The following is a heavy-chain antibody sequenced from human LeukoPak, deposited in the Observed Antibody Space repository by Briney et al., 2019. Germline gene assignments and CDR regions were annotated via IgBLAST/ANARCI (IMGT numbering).Heavy chain of an antibody. J-gene: IGHJ6*03. CDR1: GYTFTSYY. D-gene: IGHD3-10*01. V-gene: IGHV1-46*01. Sequence: ASVKVSCKASGYTFTSYYMHWVRQAPGRGLEWMGIINPSGGSTSYAQNFQGRVTMTRDTSTSTVYMELSSLRSEDTAVYYCASIGYGFHYMDVWGKGTTVTVSS. CDR2: INPSGGST. CDR3: ASIGYGFHYMDV.